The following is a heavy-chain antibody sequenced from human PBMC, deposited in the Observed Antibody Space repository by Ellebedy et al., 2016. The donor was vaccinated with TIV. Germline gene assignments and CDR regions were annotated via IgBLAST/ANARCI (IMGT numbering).Heavy chain of an antibody. D-gene: IGHD3-10*02. CDR1: GFTFRSYA. V-gene: IGHV3-23*03. CDR2: VNAGGIVI. J-gene: IGHJ4*02. CDR3: ASSRYHYYVGNTIFAY. Sequence: PGGSLRLSCVASGFTFRSYAMSWVRQAPGKGLEWVAGVNAGGIVIAYADSVKGRSTISRDNSKNTLYLQMNSLRPEDTAVYYCASSRYHYYVGNTIFAYWGQGTLVTVSS.